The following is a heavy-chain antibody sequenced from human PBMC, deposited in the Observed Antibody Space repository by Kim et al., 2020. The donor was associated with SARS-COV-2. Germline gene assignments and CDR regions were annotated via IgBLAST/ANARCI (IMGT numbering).Heavy chain of an antibody. V-gene: IGHV3-23*01. J-gene: IGHJ6*02. CDR3: AKGIFGSGSYYNGMDV. D-gene: IGHD3-10*01. Sequence: DSVKGRFTLTRDNSKNTLFLQTNNLRAEDTALYYCAKGIFGSGSYYNGMDVWGQGTTVTVSS.